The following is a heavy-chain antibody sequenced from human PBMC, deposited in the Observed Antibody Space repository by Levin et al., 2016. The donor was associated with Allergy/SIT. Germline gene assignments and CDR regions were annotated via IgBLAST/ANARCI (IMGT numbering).Heavy chain of an antibody. D-gene: IGHD3-10*01. Sequence: GESLKISCAASGFTFSSYAINWVRQAPGKGLEWVSVIHGSDGSTYYADSVKGRFTISRDNAKKSLYLQINSLRTEDTAIYYCARLHYFDSVLPGWDYWGQGTLVTVSS. V-gene: IGHV3-23*01. CDR3: ARLHYFDSVLPGWDY. CDR1: GFTFSSYA. J-gene: IGHJ4*02. CDR2: IHGSDGST.